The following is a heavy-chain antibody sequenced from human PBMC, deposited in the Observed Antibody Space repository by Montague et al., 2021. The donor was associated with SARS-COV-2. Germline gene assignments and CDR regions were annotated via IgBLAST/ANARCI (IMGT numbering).Heavy chain of an antibody. V-gene: IGHV4-34*01. CDR3: ARGARQGYGFRLGSFDS. CDR2: INHTGST. D-gene: IGHD3-10*01. Sequence: SETLSLTCAVYGGSFSGYYWNWIRKPPGKGLEWIGEINHTGSTNYNPSLKSRVTMSVDTSKNQFSLKLSSVTAADTAVYYCARGARQGYGFRLGSFDSWGRGTLVTVSS. J-gene: IGHJ4*02. CDR1: GGSFSGYY.